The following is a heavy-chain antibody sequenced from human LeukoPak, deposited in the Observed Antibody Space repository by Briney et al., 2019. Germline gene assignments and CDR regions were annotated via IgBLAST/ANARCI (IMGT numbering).Heavy chain of an antibody. V-gene: IGHV4-59*01. CDR3: ARAPGYSYVYYYYGMDV. J-gene: IGHJ6*02. D-gene: IGHD5-18*01. CDR1: GGSISSYY. Sequence: SETLSLTCTVSGGSISSYYWSWIRQPPGKGLEWIGYIYYSGSTNYNPSLKSRVTISVDTSKNQFSLKLSSVTAADTAVYYCARAPGYSYVYYYYGMDVWGQGTTVTVSS. CDR2: IYYSGST.